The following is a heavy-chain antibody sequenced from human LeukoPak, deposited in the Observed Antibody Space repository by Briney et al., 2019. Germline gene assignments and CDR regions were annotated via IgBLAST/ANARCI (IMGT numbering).Heavy chain of an antibody. CDR1: GFTFSNYA. V-gene: IGHV3-23*01. CDR3: AKYRSGYLYYFDS. CDR2: ITGHSEST. Sequence: GGSLRLSCAASGFTFSNYAMSWVRQAPGKGLEWVSIITGHSESTYYADSVKGRFTISRDNSQNTLYLQMNSLRVEDTAIYYCAKYRSGYLYYFDSWGRGTLVTVSS. J-gene: IGHJ4*02. D-gene: IGHD3-22*01.